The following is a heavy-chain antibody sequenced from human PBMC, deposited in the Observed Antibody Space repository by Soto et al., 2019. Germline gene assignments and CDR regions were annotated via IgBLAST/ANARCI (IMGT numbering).Heavy chain of an antibody. CDR1: GGSISSGGYY. J-gene: IGHJ4*02. V-gene: IGHV4-31*03. CDR2: IYYSGST. CDR3: ARYERLEEGLYYFDY. D-gene: IGHD1-1*01. Sequence: QVQLQESGPGLVKPSQTLSLTCTVSGGSISSGGYYWSWIRQHPGKGLEWIGYIYYSGSTYYNPSLKSRVTISVDTSKNHFSLTLRAETAADTAVYYCARYERLEEGLYYFDYWGQGTLVTVSS.